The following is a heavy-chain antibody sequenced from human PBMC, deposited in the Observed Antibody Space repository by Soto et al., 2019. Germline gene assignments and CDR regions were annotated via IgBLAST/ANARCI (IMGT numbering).Heavy chain of an antibody. D-gene: IGHD4-17*01. CDR1: GYTFTSYY. V-gene: IGHV1-46*01. CDR3: ARDLHGDPYY. Sequence: ASVKVSCKASGYTFTSYYMHWVRQAPGQGLEWMGIINPSGGSTSYAQKFQGRVTMTRDTSTSTAYMELRSLRSDDTDVYYCARDLHGDPYYWGQGTLVTVPS. CDR2: INPSGGST. J-gene: IGHJ4*02.